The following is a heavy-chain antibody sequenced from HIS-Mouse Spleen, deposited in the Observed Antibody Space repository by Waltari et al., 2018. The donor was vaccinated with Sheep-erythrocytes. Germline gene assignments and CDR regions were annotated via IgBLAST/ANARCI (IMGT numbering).Heavy chain of an antibody. CDR1: GFTFSSYS. Sequence: EVQLVESGGGLVKPGGSLRLSCAASGFTFSSYSMNWVRQAPGKGLEWVSSISSSSSYIYYADSVNGRFTIARDNAKNSLYLQMNSLRAEDTAVYYCARAHPYYYDSSGYWYFDLWGRGTLVTVSS. CDR2: ISSSSSYI. D-gene: IGHD3-22*01. V-gene: IGHV3-21*01. CDR3: ARAHPYYYDSSGYWYFDL. J-gene: IGHJ2*01.